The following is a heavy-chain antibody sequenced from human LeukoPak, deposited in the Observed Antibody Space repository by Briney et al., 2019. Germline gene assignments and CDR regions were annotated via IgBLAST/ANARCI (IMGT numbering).Heavy chain of an antibody. CDR3: ASLRYGSGSQGALDYGTDY. J-gene: IGHJ4*02. Sequence: SETLSLTCTVSGGSISGYYWSWVRQPPGKGLEWIGYIYYSGSTNYNPSLKSRVTISVDTSKNQFSLKLHSVTAADTAVYYCASLRYGSGSQGALDYGTDYWGQGSLVTVSS. CDR1: GGSISGYY. CDR2: IYYSGST. V-gene: IGHV4-59*01. D-gene: IGHD3-10*01.